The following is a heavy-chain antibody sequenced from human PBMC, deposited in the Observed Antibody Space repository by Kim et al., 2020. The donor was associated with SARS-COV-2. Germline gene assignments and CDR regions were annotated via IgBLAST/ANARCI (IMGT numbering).Heavy chain of an antibody. D-gene: IGHD2-21*02. CDR3: ARIHAYCGGDCSSGVDI. V-gene: IGHV3-21*01. J-gene: IGHJ3*02. CDR2: ISSSSSYI. Sequence: GGSLRLSCAASGFTFSSYSMNWVRQAPGKGLEWVSSISSSSSYIYYSDSVKGRFTISRDNAKNSLYLQMNSLRAEDTAVYYCARIHAYCGGDCSSGVDIWGQGTMVTVSS. CDR1: GFTFSSYS.